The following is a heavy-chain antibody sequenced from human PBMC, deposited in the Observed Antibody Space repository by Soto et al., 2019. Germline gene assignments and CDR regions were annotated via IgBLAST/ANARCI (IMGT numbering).Heavy chain of an antibody. J-gene: IGHJ6*02. D-gene: IGHD2-2*01. Sequence: EVQLLESGGGLVQPGGSLRLSCAASGFTFSSYAMSWVRQAPGKGLEWVSTISGSGGSTYYADSVKGRFTISRDNSKNTLYLQMNSLRAEDTAVYYCAKGYCSSTSCPTVYYYGMDVWGQGTTVTVSS. V-gene: IGHV3-23*01. CDR1: GFTFSSYA. CDR3: AKGYCSSTSCPTVYYYGMDV. CDR2: ISGSGGST.